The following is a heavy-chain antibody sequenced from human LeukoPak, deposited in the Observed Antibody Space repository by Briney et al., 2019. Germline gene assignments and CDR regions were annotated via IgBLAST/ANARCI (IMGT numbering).Heavy chain of an antibody. V-gene: IGHV3-33*01. CDR3: ARRFDL. J-gene: IGHJ2*01. CDR2: IWYDGSNK. CDR1: GFTFSSYD. Sequence: GGSLRLSCAASGFTFSSYDMHWVRQAPGKGLEWVAVIWYDGSNKHYADSVKGRFTISRDNSKNTLYLQMNSLRAEDTAVYYCARRFDLWGRGTLVTVSS.